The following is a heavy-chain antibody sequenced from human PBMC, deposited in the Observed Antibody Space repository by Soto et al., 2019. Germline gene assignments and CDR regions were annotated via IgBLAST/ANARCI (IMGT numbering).Heavy chain of an antibody. D-gene: IGHD6-19*01. Sequence: PSETLSLTCTVSGGSISSYYWSWIRQPAGKGLEWIGRIYTSGSTNYNPSLKSRVTMPVDTSKNQYSLKLSSVTAADTAVYYCARDSFIAVATGGWFDPWGQGTLVTVS. CDR2: IYTSGST. J-gene: IGHJ5*02. V-gene: IGHV4-4*07. CDR3: ARDSFIAVATGGWFDP. CDR1: GGSISSYY.